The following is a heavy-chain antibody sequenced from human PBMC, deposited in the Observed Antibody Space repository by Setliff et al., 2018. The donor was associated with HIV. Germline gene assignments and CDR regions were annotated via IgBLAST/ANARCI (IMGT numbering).Heavy chain of an antibody. D-gene: IGHD3-22*01. Sequence: SETLSLTCTVYGASISNSNSYWGWIRQPPGKRLEWLGSIYSSGSPSYNPSLSSRLTISVDTSKNHVSLRLSPVTAADTAVYYCARGHLHDTSGYYLRGFDIWGQGTMVTVSS. CDR1: GASISNSNSY. J-gene: IGHJ3*02. V-gene: IGHV4-39*02. CDR2: IYSSGSP. CDR3: ARGHLHDTSGYYLRGFDI.